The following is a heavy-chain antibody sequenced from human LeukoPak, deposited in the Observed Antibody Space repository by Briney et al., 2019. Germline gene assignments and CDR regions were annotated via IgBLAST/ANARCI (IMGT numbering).Heavy chain of an antibody. D-gene: IGHD1-26*01. Sequence: SETLSLTCTVSGYSISSGYYWGWIRQPPGKGLEWIGSMYESGRTYYNPSLKSRVAISVDTSKNQFSLKLSSVTAADTAVYYCATKSGSYSNWFDPWGQGTLVTVSS. CDR1: GYSISSGYY. V-gene: IGHV4-38-2*02. CDR2: MYESGRT. CDR3: ATKSGSYSNWFDP. J-gene: IGHJ5*02.